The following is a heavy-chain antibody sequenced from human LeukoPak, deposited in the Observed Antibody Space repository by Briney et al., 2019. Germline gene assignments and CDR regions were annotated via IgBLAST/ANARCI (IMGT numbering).Heavy chain of an antibody. Sequence: PGGSLRLSCAASGFTFKSFAMTWVRQAPGKGLEWVSAISGSGGSTYYADSVKGRFTISRDNSKSTLYLQMNSLRAEDTAVYYCAKDNVLRFLEWPSAFDIWGQGTMVTVSS. CDR3: AKDNVLRFLEWPSAFDI. J-gene: IGHJ3*02. CDR2: ISGSGGST. D-gene: IGHD3-3*01. CDR1: GFTFKSFA. V-gene: IGHV3-23*01.